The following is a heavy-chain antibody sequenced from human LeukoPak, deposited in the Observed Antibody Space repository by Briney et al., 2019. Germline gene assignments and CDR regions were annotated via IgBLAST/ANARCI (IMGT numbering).Heavy chain of an antibody. J-gene: IGHJ4*02. D-gene: IGHD5-24*01. V-gene: IGHV3-30-3*01. Sequence: GGSLRLSCAASGFTFSSYAMHWVRQAPGKGLEWVAVISYDGSNKYYADSVKGRFTISRDNSKNTLYLQMNSLRAEDTAVYYCGRVGRWLQFAYYFDYWGQGTLVTVSS. CDR2: ISYDGSNK. CDR3: GRVGRWLQFAYYFDY. CDR1: GFTFSSYA.